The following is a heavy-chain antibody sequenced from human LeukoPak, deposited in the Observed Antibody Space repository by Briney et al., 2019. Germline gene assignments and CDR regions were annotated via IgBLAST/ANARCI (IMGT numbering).Heavy chain of an antibody. Sequence: AETLSLTCTVSGHSIINSYYWGWIRQPPGKGLEWIGSIYHSGSTYYNPSLKSRVTMSVDTSKSQFSLKLSSVTAADTAVYYCARDSRGSTDAFDIWGQGTMVTVSS. CDR2: IYHSGST. V-gene: IGHV4-38-2*02. CDR3: ARDSRGSTDAFDI. D-gene: IGHD1-26*01. J-gene: IGHJ3*02. CDR1: GHSIINSYY.